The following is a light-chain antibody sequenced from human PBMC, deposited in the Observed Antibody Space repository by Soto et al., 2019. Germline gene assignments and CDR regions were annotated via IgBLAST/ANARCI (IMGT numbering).Light chain of an antibody. Sequence: EFVLTQSPCTLSLSPGERATLSCRASQTVSSKLAWYQQKPGQAPRLLIYGASTRATGIPARFSGSGSGTEFTLIISSLQSEDSAVYYCQQYNSWLWTFGQGTKVDIK. CDR2: GAS. V-gene: IGKV3-15*01. J-gene: IGKJ1*01. CDR3: QQYNSWLWT. CDR1: QTVSSK.